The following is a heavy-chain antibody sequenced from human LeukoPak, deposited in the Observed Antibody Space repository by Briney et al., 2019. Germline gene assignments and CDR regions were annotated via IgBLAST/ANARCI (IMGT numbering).Heavy chain of an antibody. V-gene: IGHV4-59*01. CDR2: IYYSGRA. CDR3: ARDHDSIAAAGLFQH. J-gene: IGHJ1*01. Sequence: PSETLSLTCTVSGGSISSYYWSWIRQPPGKGLEWIGYIYYSGRANYNPALKSRVTISIDTSKNQFSLKLSSVTAADTAVYYCARDHDSIAAAGLFQHWGQGTLVTVSS. D-gene: IGHD6-13*01. CDR1: GGSISSYY.